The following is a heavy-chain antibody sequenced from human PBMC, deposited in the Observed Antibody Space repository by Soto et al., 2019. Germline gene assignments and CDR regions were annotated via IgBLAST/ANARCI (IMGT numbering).Heavy chain of an antibody. J-gene: IGHJ4*02. D-gene: IGHD6-19*01. CDR3: ARERGGIAVADPEFDY. Sequence: ASVKVSCKASGYTFTSYYMHWVRQAPGQGLEWMGIINPSGGSTSYAQKFQGRVTMTRDTSTSTVYMELSSLRSEDTAVYYCARERGGIAVADPEFDYWGQRALVTVSS. V-gene: IGHV1-46*01. CDR2: INPSGGST. CDR1: GYTFTSYY.